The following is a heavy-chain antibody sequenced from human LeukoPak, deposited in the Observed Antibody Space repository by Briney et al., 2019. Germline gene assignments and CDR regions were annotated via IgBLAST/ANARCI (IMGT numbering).Heavy chain of an antibody. V-gene: IGHV3-21*01. Sequence: GGSLRLSCAASGFTFSTYSMNWLRLAPGKGLEWVSSISPDSNYKCYVDSVKGRFTISRDSAKSSLYLQMNSLRAEDTAVYYCVRGGYRGFDYEYWGQGTLVTVSS. D-gene: IGHD5-12*01. CDR3: VRGGYRGFDYEY. CDR1: GFTFSTYS. CDR2: ISPDSNYK. J-gene: IGHJ4*02.